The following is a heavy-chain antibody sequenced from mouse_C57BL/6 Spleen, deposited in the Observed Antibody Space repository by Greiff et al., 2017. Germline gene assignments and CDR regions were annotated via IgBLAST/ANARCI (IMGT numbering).Heavy chain of an antibody. CDR1: GYTFTSYW. V-gene: IGHV1-64*01. J-gene: IGHJ2*01. CDR3: ARSGAYYSNYY. D-gene: IGHD2-5*01. Sequence: QVQLQQPGAELVKPGASVKLSCKASGYTFTSYWMHWVKQRPGQGLEWIGMIHPNSGSTNYNEKFKSKATLTVDKSSSTAYMQLSSLTSEDSAVYDCARSGAYYSNYYWGQGTTLTVSS. CDR2: IHPNSGST.